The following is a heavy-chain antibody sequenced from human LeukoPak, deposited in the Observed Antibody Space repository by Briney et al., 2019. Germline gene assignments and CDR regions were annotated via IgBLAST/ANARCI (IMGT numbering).Heavy chain of an antibody. V-gene: IGHV3-23*01. J-gene: IGHJ6*03. CDR1: GFTFSSYA. CDR3: AKDGFLEWLARPQWVYYMDV. Sequence: GGSLRLSCAASGFTFSSYAMSWVRQAPGKGLEWVSAISGSGGSTYYADSVKGRFTISRDNSKNTVYMQMNRLRVEDTAVYYRAKDGFLEWLARPQWVYYMDVRGKGTTVTVSS. CDR2: ISGSGGST. D-gene: IGHD3-3*01.